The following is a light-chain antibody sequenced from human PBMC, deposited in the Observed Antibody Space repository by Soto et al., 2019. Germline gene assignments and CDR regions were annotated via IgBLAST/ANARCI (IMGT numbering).Light chain of an antibody. CDR3: SSYGGNSNYV. V-gene: IGLV2-8*01. J-gene: IGLJ1*01. Sequence: QSALTQPPSASGSPGQSVTISCTGTSXDVGLYDYVSWYQQHPGKVPKLLIYEVTQRPSGVPDRFSGSKSGNTASLTVSGLQAEDEADYYCSSYGGNSNYVFGTGTKVTVL. CDR2: EVT. CDR1: SXDVGLYDY.